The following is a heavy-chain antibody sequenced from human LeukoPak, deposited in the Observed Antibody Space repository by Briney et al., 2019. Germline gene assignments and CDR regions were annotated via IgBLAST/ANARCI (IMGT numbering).Heavy chain of an antibody. J-gene: IGHJ4*02. D-gene: IGHD2-21*02. CDR3: AKDLIGGGDGGY. CDR1: GFTFSSYG. V-gene: IGHV3-30*18. CDR2: ISYDGSNK. Sequence: GGSLRLSCAASGFTFSSYGMHWVRQAPGKGLEWVAVISYDGSNKYYADSVKGRFTISRDNSKNTPYLQMNSLRAEDTAVYYCAKDLIGGGDGGYWGQGTLVTVSS.